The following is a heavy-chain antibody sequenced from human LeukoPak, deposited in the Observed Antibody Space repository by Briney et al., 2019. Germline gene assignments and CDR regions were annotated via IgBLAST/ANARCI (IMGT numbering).Heavy chain of an antibody. V-gene: IGHV4-34*01. CDR3: ARHLRAPLIPGYSSGWTKKGFDY. CDR1: GGSFSGYY. CDR2: INHSGST. D-gene: IGHD6-19*01. J-gene: IGHJ4*02. Sequence: SEALSLTCAVYGGSFSGYYWSWIRQPPGKGLEWIGEINHSGSTNYNPSLKSRVTISVDTSKNQFSLKLSSVTAADTAVYYCARHLRAPLIPGYSSGWTKKGFDYWGQGTLVTVSS.